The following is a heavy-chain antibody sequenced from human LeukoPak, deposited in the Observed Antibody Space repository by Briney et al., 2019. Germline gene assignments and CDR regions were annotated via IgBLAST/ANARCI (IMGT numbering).Heavy chain of an antibody. CDR3: ATGYYFDY. CDR2: INHSGST. J-gene: IGHJ4*02. CDR1: GGSFSGYY. V-gene: IGHV4-34*01. D-gene: IGHD4-17*01. Sequence: SETLSLTCAVYGGSFSGYYWSWIRQPPGKGQEWIGEINHSGSTNYNPSLKSRVTISVDTSKNQFSLKLSSVTAADTAVYYCATGYYFDYWGQGTLVTVSS.